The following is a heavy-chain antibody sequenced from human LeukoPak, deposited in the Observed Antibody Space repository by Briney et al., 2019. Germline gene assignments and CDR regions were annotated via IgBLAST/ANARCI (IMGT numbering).Heavy chain of an antibody. D-gene: IGHD3-10*01. Sequence: VASVKVSFKASGYTFTDYYMHWVRQAPGQGLAWMGWINPNTGGTNYAQKFQGRVTMTRDMSISTAYMELSRLTSDDTAVYYCARVYGDHYGSGVIDYWGQGTLVTVSS. V-gene: IGHV1-2*02. CDR3: ARVYGDHYGSGVIDY. J-gene: IGHJ4*02. CDR1: GYTFTDYY. CDR2: INPNTGGT.